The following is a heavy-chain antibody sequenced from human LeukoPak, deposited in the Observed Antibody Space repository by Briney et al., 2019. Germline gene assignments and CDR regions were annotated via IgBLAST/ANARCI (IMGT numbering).Heavy chain of an antibody. CDR1: GFTFRSYA. CDR2: INHNGNVN. J-gene: IGHJ6*02. Sequence: GSLRLSRAVSGFTFRSYAMNWVRQAPGKGLEWVASINHNGNVNYYVDSVKGRFTISRDNAKNSLYLQMSNLRAEDTAVYFCARGGGLDVWGQGATVTVSS. D-gene: IGHD3-16*01. CDR3: ARGGGLDV. V-gene: IGHV3-7*03.